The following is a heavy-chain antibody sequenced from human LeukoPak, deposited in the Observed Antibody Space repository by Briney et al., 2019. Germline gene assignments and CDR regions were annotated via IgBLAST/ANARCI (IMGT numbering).Heavy chain of an antibody. Sequence: GASVEVSCKASGGTFSSYAISWVRQAPGQGLEWMGGIIPIFGTANYAQKFQGRVTITADKSTSTAYMELSSLRSEDTAVYYCARGKRGYSYGYVPVDYWGQGTLVTVSS. CDR2: IIPIFGTA. J-gene: IGHJ4*02. D-gene: IGHD5-18*01. V-gene: IGHV1-69*06. CDR3: ARGKRGYSYGYVPVDY. CDR1: GGTFSSYA.